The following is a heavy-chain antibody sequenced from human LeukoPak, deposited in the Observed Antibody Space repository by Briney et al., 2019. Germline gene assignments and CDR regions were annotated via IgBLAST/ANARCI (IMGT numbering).Heavy chain of an antibody. J-gene: IGHJ3*02. CDR2: IHVSGST. CDR1: GGSISSTTYY. Sequence: SQTLSLTCTVSGGSISSTTYYRSWIRQPAGKGLEWIGRIHVSGSTNYNPSLKSRITISVDTSKNQFFLKPSSVTAADTAVYYCARDFDSPLAFDIWGQGTMVTVSS. CDR3: ARDFDSPLAFDI. D-gene: IGHD3-9*01. V-gene: IGHV4-61*02.